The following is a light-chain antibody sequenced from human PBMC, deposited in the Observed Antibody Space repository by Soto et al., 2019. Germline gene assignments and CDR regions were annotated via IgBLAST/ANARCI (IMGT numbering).Light chain of an antibody. CDR2: ANS. CDR1: SSNIGAGYD. CDR3: QSFDSSMSDVF. J-gene: IGLJ2*01. V-gene: IGLV1-40*01. Sequence: QSVLTQQPSVSGAPGQRVTISCTGSSSNIGAGYDVHWYQHLPGTAPKLVIYANSDRPSGVPDRFSGSKSGTSACLAITGLKAADEADYSCQSFDSSMSDVFFGGGTKRTVL.